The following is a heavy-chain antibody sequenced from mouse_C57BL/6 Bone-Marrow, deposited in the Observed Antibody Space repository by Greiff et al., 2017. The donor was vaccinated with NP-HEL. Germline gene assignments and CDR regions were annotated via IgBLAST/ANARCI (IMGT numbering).Heavy chain of an antibody. V-gene: IGHV1-69*01. J-gene: IGHJ1*03. D-gene: IGHD1-1*01. CDR3: ARGDYGSSEWYFDV. CDR1: GYTFTSYW. Sequence: VQLQQPGAELVMPGASVKLSCKASGYTFTSYWMHWVKQRPGQGLEWIGEIDPSDSYTNYNQKFKGKSTLTVDKSSSTAYMQLSSLTSEDSAVYYCARGDYGSSEWYFDVWGTGTTVTVSS. CDR2: IDPSDSYT.